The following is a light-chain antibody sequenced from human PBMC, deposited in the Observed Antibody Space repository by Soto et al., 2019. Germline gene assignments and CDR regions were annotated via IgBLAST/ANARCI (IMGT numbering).Light chain of an antibody. V-gene: IGKV3-20*01. J-gene: IGKJ5*01. CDR1: QSVSSNY. CDR2: GAS. Sequence: EIVLTQSPGTLSLSPGERATLSCRASQSVSSNYVAWFQQKPGQAPRLLIYGASTRATGIPARFSGSGSGTEFTLTISRLEPEDFAVYYCQQYGSSPTTFGQGTRLEIK. CDR3: QQYGSSPTT.